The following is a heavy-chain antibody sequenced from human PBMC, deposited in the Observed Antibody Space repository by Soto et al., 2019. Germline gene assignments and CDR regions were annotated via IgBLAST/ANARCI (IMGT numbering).Heavy chain of an antibody. CDR3: ARDSAYSSGWPSFDY. CDR2: IHYSGGT. CDR1: GDSISNSDYF. D-gene: IGHD6-19*01. J-gene: IGHJ4*02. Sequence: SETLSLTCTVSGDSISNSDYFWSWIRQPPGKGLEWIGYIHYSGGTNYNPSLKSRVTISVDTSKNQFSLKLTSVTAADTAIYYCARDSAYSSGWPSFDYWGQGTLVTVSS. V-gene: IGHV4-61*08.